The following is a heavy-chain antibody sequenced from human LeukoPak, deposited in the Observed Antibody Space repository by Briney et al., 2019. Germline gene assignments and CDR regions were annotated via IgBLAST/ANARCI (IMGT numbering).Heavy chain of an antibody. J-gene: IGHJ4*02. CDR1: GFTFNNSG. CDR3: AKGTWELPY. V-gene: IGHV3-30*18. D-gene: IGHD4-23*01. Sequence: GGSLRPSCAASGFTFNNSGMPWARQAPGKGLEWVALLSNDGSKKNYADSVKGRFTISSDDTKNTLYIQMNSLRAEDTAVYYCAKGTWELPYWGQGTLVTVSS. CDR2: LSNDGSKK.